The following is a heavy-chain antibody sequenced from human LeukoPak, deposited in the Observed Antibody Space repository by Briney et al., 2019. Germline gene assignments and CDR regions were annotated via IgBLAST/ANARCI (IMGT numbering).Heavy chain of an antibody. CDR2: INSGGTT. D-gene: IGHD2-2*01. V-gene: IGHV3-53*01. J-gene: IGHJ4*02. Sequence: PGGSLRLSCAASGFTVSGHYWSWVRQAPGKGLEWVSQINSGGTTYYADSVKGRFTISRDNSKNTLYLQMNSLRAEDTAVYYCAKVSTTSCYGWNDYWGQGTLVTVSS. CDR1: GFTVSGHY. CDR3: AKVSTTSCYGWNDY.